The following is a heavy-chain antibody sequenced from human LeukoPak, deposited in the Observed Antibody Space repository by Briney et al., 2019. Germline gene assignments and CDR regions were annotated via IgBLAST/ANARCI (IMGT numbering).Heavy chain of an antibody. V-gene: IGHV3-23*01. CDR3: AKSPTYYYDLSGKRYFDL. Sequence: PGGSLRLSCAGSGFTFSSYGMNWVRQAPGKGLEWVSSISGSGGSTYYADSVKGRFTISRDNSKNTLYLQMNSLRAEDTAVYYCAKSPTYYYDLSGKRYFDLWGRGTLVTVS. CDR2: ISGSGGST. D-gene: IGHD3-22*01. CDR1: GFTFSSYG. J-gene: IGHJ2*01.